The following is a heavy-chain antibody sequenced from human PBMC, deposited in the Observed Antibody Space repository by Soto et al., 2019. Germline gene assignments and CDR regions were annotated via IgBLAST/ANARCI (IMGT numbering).Heavy chain of an antibody. J-gene: IGHJ2*01. V-gene: IGHV3-23*01. D-gene: IGHD5-18*01. Sequence: EVQLLESGGGLVQPGGSLRLSCAASGFTFSSYAMSWVRQAPGKGLEWVSAISGSGGSTYYADSVKGRFTISRDNSKKTLYLQMNSLRAEDTAVYYCAKTGVDTVMVALRWYFDLWGRGTLVTVSS. CDR1: GFTFSSYA. CDR3: AKTGVDTVMVALRWYFDL. CDR2: ISGSGGST.